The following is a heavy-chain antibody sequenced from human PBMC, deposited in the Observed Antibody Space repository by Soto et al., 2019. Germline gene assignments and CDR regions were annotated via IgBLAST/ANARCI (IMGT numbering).Heavy chain of an antibody. CDR1: GGSISSSSYY. J-gene: IGHJ4*02. Sequence: SETLSLTCTVSGGSISSSSYYWGWIRQPPGKGLEWIGYIYHSGSTNYNPSLKSRVTISVDTSKNQFSLKLSSVTAADTAVYYCARYFRGVISPFDYWGQGTLVTVSS. CDR3: ARYFRGVISPFDY. D-gene: IGHD3-10*01. CDR2: IYHSGST. V-gene: IGHV4-61*05.